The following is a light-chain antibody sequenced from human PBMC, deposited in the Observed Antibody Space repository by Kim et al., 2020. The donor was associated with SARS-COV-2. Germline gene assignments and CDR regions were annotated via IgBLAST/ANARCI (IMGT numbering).Light chain of an antibody. J-gene: IGKJ1*01. CDR1: HSVLYSSNDQNY. V-gene: IGKV4-1*01. CDR3: QQYYSTPWT. Sequence: ATINCNASHSVLYSSNDQNYLSWYQQRPGQPPKLLIYWASTRGFVVTDRISGSGSGTDFTLTISSLQPEYVAVYYCQQYYSTPWTFGQGTKVDIK. CDR2: WAS.